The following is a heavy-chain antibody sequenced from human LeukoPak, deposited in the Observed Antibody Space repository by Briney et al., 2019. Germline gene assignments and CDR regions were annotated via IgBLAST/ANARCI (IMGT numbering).Heavy chain of an antibody. CDR2: IIPILGIA. CDR1: GGTFSSYA. Sequence: SVKVSCKASGGTFSSYAISWVRQAPGQGLEWMGRIIPILGIANYAQKFQGRVTITADKSTSTAYMELSSLRSEDTAVYYCARGQGDYGDYAHDYWGQGTLVTVSS. D-gene: IGHD4-17*01. J-gene: IGHJ4*02. V-gene: IGHV1-69*04. CDR3: ARGQGDYGDYAHDY.